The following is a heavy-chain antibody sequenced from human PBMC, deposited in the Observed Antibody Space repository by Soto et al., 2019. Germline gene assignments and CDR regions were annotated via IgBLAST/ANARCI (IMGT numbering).Heavy chain of an antibody. Sequence: QVQLVQSGAEVKKPGASVKLSCKASRYTFINYYIHWVRQAPGQGLEWMGIFNPTSGSTNYAQKFQGRVTLTMDTSTRTVYMELSGLRFDDTAVYYCARDLAAGDYWGQGTLVTVSS. CDR1: RYTFINYY. J-gene: IGHJ4*02. CDR3: ARDLAAGDY. V-gene: IGHV1-46*01. CDR2: FNPTSGST. D-gene: IGHD6-13*01.